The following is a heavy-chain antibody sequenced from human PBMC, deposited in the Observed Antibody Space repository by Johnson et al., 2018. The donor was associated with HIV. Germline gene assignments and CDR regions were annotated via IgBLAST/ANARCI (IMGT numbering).Heavy chain of an antibody. J-gene: IGHJ3*01. D-gene: IGHD3-3*01. CDR3: ARDHDGL. CDR1: GFTVSSNY. CDR2: IGTAGDT. Sequence: VQLVESGGGLVQPGGSLRLSCAASGFTVSSNYMSWVRQAPGKGLEWVSAIGTAGDTYYPGSVKGRFTISRDNAKNSLYLQMNSLRAEDTAVYYCARDHDGLWGQGTMVTVSS. V-gene: IGHV3-66*01.